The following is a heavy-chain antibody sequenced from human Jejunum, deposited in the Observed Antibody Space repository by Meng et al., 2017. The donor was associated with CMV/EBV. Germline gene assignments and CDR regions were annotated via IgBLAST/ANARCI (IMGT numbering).Heavy chain of an antibody. CDR1: DYTFTDYS. CDR2: LNPYTGDT. Sequence: KASDYTFTDYSVPWVRQAPGQGLEWLGYLNPYTGDTNYAQKFQGRVSMTRDTPTNTAYMELTRLRSDDTALYYCAKDAGSFLDYYFDFWGQGTLVTVSS. CDR3: AKDAGSFLDYYFDF. J-gene: IGHJ4*02. V-gene: IGHV1-2*02. D-gene: IGHD3-10*01.